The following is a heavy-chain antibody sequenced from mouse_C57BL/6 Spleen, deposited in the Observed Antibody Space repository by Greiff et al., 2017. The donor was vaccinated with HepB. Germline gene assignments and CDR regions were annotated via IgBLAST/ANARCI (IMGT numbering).Heavy chain of an antibody. CDR2: ISYDGSN. Sequence: EVKLQESGPGLVKPSQSLSLTCSVTGYSITSGYYWNWIRQFPGNKLEWMGYISYDGSNNYNPSLKNRISITRDTSKNQFFLKLNSVTTEDTATYYCARGESSMDYWGQGTSVTVSS. V-gene: IGHV3-6*01. J-gene: IGHJ4*01. CDR3: ARGESSMDY. CDR1: GYSITSGYY.